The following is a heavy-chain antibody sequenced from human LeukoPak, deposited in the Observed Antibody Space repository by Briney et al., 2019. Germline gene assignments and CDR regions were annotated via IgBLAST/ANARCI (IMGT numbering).Heavy chain of an antibody. CDR2: INPSAGI. D-gene: IGHD2-8*01. Sequence: SETLSLTCSLYGGSFSGHFWSWIRQPPGKGLEWIGEINPSAGIKDNPSLKSRVTISVDTSKNQFSLKLSSVTAADTAVYYCARSMGPLDVWGRGTMVTVSS. J-gene: IGHJ3*01. V-gene: IGHV4-34*01. CDR1: GGSFSGHF. CDR3: ARSMGPLDV.